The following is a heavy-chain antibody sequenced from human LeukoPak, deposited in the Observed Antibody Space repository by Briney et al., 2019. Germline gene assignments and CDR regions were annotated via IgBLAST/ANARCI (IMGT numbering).Heavy chain of an antibody. Sequence: GGSLRLSCTASGFSFDEHGMSWVRQVPGKGLEWVSGINWSGGSTGYADPLRGRFTISRDNAKTSLYLQMDSLRAEDTALYYCARAPITSPFYFDYWGQGTLVTVSS. CDR2: INWSGGST. D-gene: IGHD2-2*01. J-gene: IGHJ4*02. CDR1: GFSFDEHG. CDR3: ARAPITSPFYFDY. V-gene: IGHV3-20*04.